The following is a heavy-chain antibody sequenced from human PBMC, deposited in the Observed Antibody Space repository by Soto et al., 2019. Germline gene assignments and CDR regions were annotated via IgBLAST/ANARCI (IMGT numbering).Heavy chain of an antibody. CDR1: GFTFSNHW. CDR3: VRGTNEWYGIDS. V-gene: IGHV3-74*01. CDR2: INIGGSAT. D-gene: IGHD3-10*01. J-gene: IGHJ4*02. Sequence: GGSLRLSCAASGFTFSNHWMHWVRLPPGKGLLWVSRINIGGSATNYAVSVEGRFTVSRDDAKNTLYLQMNSLRDDDTAVYYYVRGTNEWYGIDSWGQGA.